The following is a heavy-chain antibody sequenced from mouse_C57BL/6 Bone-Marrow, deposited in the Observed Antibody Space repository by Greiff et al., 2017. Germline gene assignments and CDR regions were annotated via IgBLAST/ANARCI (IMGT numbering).Heavy chain of an antibody. V-gene: IGHV1-55*01. CDR1: GYTFTSYW. D-gene: IGHD2-1*01. J-gene: IGHJ3*01. CDR2: IYPGSGST. CDR3: ARGDYGNPAWFAY. Sequence: QVQLQQPGAELVKPGASVKMSCKASGYTFTSYWITWVKQRPGQGLEWIGDIYPGSGSTNYNEKFKSKATLTVDTSSSTAYMQLSSLTSEDSAVYYCARGDYGNPAWFAYWGQGTLVTVSA.